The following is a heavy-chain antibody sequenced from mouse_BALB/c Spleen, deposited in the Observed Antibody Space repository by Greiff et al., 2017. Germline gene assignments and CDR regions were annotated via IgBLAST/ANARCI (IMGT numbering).Heavy chain of an antibody. D-gene: IGHD2-3*01. CDR1: GFTFSSYA. V-gene: IGHV5-6-5*01. Sequence: EVNVVESGGGLVKPGGSLKLSCAASGFTFSSYAMSWVRQTPEKRLEWVASISSGGSTYYPDSVKGRFTISRDNARNILYLQMSSLRSEDTAMYYCARGYDGYYFFFDYWGQGTTLTVSS. CDR2: ISSGGST. J-gene: IGHJ2*01. CDR3: ARGYDGYYFFFDY.